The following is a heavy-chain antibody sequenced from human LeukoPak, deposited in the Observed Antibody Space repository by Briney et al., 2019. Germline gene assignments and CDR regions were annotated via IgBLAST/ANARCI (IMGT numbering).Heavy chain of an antibody. D-gene: IGHD3-16*01. Sequence: SETLSLTCTVSGGSISDSYWSWIRQPPGKGLEWIGYIHYSGSTNYNPSLKSRGTISVDTSKSQLSLKLSSVTVADTAVYYCARVAGDNSLGYWGQGTLVTVSS. CDR3: ARVAGDNSLGY. CDR1: GGSISDSY. V-gene: IGHV4-59*01. CDR2: IHYSGST. J-gene: IGHJ4*02.